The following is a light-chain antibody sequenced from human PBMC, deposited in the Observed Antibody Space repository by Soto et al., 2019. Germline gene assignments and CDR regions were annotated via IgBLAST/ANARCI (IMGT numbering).Light chain of an antibody. J-gene: IGLJ2*01. CDR1: SSDVGGYNY. CDR2: DVT. V-gene: IGLV2-14*03. CDR3: RSLESSIPLV. Sequence: QSALTQPASVSGSPGQSITISCTGTSSDVGGYNYVSWYQQHPGKAPKLLICDVTNRPSGVSNRFSGSKSGNTASLTISGLQSEDEADYDCRSLESSIPLVFGGGTKLTVL.